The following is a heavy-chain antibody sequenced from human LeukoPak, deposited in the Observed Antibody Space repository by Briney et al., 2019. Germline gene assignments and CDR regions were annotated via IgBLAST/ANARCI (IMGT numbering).Heavy chain of an antibody. D-gene: IGHD3-10*01. CDR2: IYYSGST. CDR1: GGSISSSSYY. J-gene: IGHJ5*02. Sequence: ASETLSLTCTVSGGSISSSSYYWGWIRQPPGKGLEWIGSIYYSGSTYYNPSLKSRVTISVDTSKNQFPLKLSSVTAADTAVYYCARVQLLLWFGELLYNWFDPWGQGTLVTVSS. CDR3: ARVQLLLWFGELLYNWFDP. V-gene: IGHV4-39*06.